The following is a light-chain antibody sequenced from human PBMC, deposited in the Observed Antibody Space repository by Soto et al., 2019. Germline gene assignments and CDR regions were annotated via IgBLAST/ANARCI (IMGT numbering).Light chain of an antibody. CDR2: AAS. Sequence: IQMTQSPSSLSASVGDRVTITCRASQTISTYLHWYQQKPGKAPTLLISAASSLQGGVPARFSGSGSGTDFTLTISSLQPEDFATYYCQQSYTTPYSFDQGTKVENK. CDR3: QQSYTTPYS. CDR1: QTISTY. V-gene: IGKV1-39*01. J-gene: IGKJ2*03.